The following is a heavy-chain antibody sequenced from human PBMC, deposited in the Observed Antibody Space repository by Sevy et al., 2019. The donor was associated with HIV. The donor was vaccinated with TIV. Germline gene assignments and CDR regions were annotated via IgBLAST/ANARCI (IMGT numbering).Heavy chain of an antibody. V-gene: IGHV3-30-3*01. Sequence: GGYLRLSCAASGFTFSSYAMHWVRQAPGKGLEWVAVISYDGSNKYYADAVKGRFTISRDNSKNTLYLQMNSLRAEDTAVYYCASEGRGIAAAGKYYYYYYMDVWGKGTTVTVSS. CDR3: ASEGRGIAAAGKYYYYYYMDV. CDR2: ISYDGSNK. CDR1: GFTFSSYA. D-gene: IGHD6-13*01. J-gene: IGHJ6*03.